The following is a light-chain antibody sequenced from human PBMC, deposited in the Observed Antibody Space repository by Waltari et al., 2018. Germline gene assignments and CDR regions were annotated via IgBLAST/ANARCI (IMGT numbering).Light chain of an antibody. CDR2: KAS. CDR3: QQYNSDSHS. J-gene: IGKJ2*01. CDR1: QRISTW. Sequence: DIQMTQSPSSLSASVGDKVTITCRASQRISTWLAWFQLKPGKAPKLLNYKASNLESGVPARFSGSGSGTEFTLTISSLLPEDFATYYCQQYNSDSHSFGQGTRLEIK. V-gene: IGKV1-5*03.